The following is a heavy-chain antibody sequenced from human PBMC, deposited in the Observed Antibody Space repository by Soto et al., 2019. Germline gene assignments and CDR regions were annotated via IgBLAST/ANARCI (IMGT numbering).Heavy chain of an antibody. V-gene: IGHV3-33*01. CDR1: GFTFSSYG. J-gene: IGHJ4*02. D-gene: IGHD2-21*02. CDR2: IWYDGSNK. Sequence: QVQLVESGGGVVQPGRSLRLSCAASGFTFSSYGMHWVRQAPGKGLEWVAVIWYDGSNKYYADSVKGRFTISRDNSKNSLYLQMNSLRAEDTAVYYCARALRVYCGSDCALDYWAQGTLVTVSS. CDR3: ARALRVYCGSDCALDY.